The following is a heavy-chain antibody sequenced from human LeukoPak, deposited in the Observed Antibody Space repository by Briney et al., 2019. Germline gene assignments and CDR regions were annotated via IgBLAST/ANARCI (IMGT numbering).Heavy chain of an antibody. CDR2: ISSSGSTI. CDR3: ARAPDKYGYSYGGDY. CDR1: GFTFSDYY. J-gene: IGHJ4*02. D-gene: IGHD5-18*01. V-gene: IGHV3-11*04. Sequence: GGSLRLSCAASGFTFSDYYMSWIRQAPGKGLEWVSYISSSGSTIYYADSVKGRFTISRDNAKNSLYLQMNGLRAEDTAVYYCARAPDKYGYSYGGDYWGQGTLVTVSS.